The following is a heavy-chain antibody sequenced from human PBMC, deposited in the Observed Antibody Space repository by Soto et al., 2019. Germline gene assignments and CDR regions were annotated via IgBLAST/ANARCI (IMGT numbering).Heavy chain of an antibody. D-gene: IGHD6-19*01. CDR2: TYYRSKWYN. V-gene: IGHV6-1*01. J-gene: IGHJ6*02. Sequence: PSQTLSLTCAISVDSVSSNSAAWNWIRQSPSRGLEWLGRTYYRSKWYNDYAVSVKSRITINPDTSKNQFSLQLNSVTPEDTAVYYCARDKGSASSGWYYGMDVWGQGTTVTVSS. CDR1: VDSVSSNSAA. CDR3: ARDKGSASSGWYYGMDV.